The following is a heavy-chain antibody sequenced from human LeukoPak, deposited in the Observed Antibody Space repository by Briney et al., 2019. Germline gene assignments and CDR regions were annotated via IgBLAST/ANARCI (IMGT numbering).Heavy chain of an antibody. CDR2: MYYRGTT. CDR1: GGSISSSSYH. V-gene: IGHV4-39*02. D-gene: IGHD2-21*01. J-gene: IGHJ4*02. CDR3: ARGYSRSVVAGSRPDL. Sequence: SETLALTCSVSGGSISSSSYHWGWIRQSPGKGLDWIGSMYYRGTTYENSSLKSRLTLSIDTSNNHFSLKLTSVTAADTAVYFCARGYSRSVVAGSRPDLWGQGLLVTVSS.